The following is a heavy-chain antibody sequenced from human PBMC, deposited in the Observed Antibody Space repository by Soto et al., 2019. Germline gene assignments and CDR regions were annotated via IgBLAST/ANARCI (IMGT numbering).Heavy chain of an antibody. CDR1: GFTFSSYA. J-gene: IGHJ3*02. V-gene: IGHV3-23*01. CDR2: ISGSGGST. CDR3: AKETDFWSANDAFDI. D-gene: IGHD3-3*01. Sequence: GESLKISCAASGFTFSSYAMSWVRQAPGKGLEWVSAISGSGGSTYYADSVKGRFTISRDNSKNTLYLQMNSLRAEDTAVYYCAKETDFWSANDAFDIWGQGTMVTVSS.